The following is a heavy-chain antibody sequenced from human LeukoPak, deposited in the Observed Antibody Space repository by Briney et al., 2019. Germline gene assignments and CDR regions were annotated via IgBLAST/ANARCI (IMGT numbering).Heavy chain of an antibody. D-gene: IGHD3-22*01. CDR3: ASRWINDRQNQYYYYGMDV. V-gene: IGHV1-69*04. CDR1: GGTFSSYA. Sequence: GASVKVSCKASGGTFSSYAISWVRQAPGQGLEWMGRIIPILGIANYAQKFQGRVTITADKSTSTAYMELSSLRSEDTAVYYCASRWINDRQNQYYYYGMDVWGQRTTVTVSS. CDR2: IIPILGIA. J-gene: IGHJ6*02.